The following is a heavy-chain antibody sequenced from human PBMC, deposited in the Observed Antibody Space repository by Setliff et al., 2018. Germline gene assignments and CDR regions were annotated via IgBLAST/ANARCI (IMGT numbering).Heavy chain of an antibody. J-gene: IGHJ4*02. D-gene: IGHD2-21*02. Sequence: PSETLSLTCTVSGYSISSGYIWGWIRQPPGKGMEWVGNIGHTGSINYHPSLKSRLTISRDTSKNQVSLKLNSVTATDTAVYYCARDLGHGGDSDYWGQGILVTVSS. CDR2: IGHTGSI. CDR1: GYSISSGYI. V-gene: IGHV4-38-2*02. CDR3: ARDLGHGGDSDY.